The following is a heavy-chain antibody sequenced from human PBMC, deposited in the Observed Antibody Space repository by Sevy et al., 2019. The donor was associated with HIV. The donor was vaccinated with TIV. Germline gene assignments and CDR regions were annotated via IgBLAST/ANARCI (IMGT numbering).Heavy chain of an antibody. Sequence: GESLKISCAASGFTFSDYYMSWIRQAPGRGLEWISYISSTGSTRYYADSVKGRFTISRDNAKNSLYLQMNSLRAEDTAVYYCAREGSLRYFDLWGRGTLVTVSS. J-gene: IGHJ2*01. D-gene: IGHD3-10*01. CDR1: GFTFSDYY. V-gene: IGHV3-11*01. CDR3: AREGSLRYFDL. CDR2: ISSTGSTR.